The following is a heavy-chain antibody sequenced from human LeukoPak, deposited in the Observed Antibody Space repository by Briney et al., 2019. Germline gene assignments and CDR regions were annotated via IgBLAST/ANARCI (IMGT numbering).Heavy chain of an antibody. Sequence: GGSLRLSCAASGFTFSSYGMHWVRQAPGKGLEWVAVISYDGSNKYYADSVKGRFTISRDNPKNTLYLQMNSLRAEDTAVYYCGSSTSCYNTWGFDYWGQGTLVTVSS. CDR3: GSSTSCYNTWGFDY. D-gene: IGHD2-2*02. V-gene: IGHV3-30*03. J-gene: IGHJ4*02. CDR2: ISYDGSNK. CDR1: GFTFSSYG.